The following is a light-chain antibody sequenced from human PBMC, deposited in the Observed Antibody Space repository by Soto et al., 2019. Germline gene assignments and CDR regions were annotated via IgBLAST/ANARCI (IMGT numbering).Light chain of an antibody. CDR3: QQYDNLPYT. CDR2: DAS. V-gene: IGKV1-33*01. J-gene: IGKJ2*01. CDR1: QDISNY. Sequence: DIQMTQSPSSLSASVVDRVTITCQASQDISNYLDWYQQKPGKAPKLLIYDASNFETGVPSRFSVSGSGTDFTSTNSRLQPEDLATYYCQQYDNLPYTFGQGTKLEIK.